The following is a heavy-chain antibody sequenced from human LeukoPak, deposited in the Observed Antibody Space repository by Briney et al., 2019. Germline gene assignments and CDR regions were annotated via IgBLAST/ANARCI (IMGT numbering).Heavy chain of an antibody. V-gene: IGHV5-51*01. D-gene: IGHD6-13*01. CDR3: ARRYASSDWYYFDY. Sequence: PGESLKISCKGSGYTFTSYWTAWVRQMPGKGLEWMGIIYAGDFDTRYSPSFQGQVTISADKSINTAYIQWSNLEASDTAMYYCARRYASSDWYYFDYWGQGTLVTVSS. J-gene: IGHJ4*02. CDR2: IYAGDFDT. CDR1: GYTFTSYW.